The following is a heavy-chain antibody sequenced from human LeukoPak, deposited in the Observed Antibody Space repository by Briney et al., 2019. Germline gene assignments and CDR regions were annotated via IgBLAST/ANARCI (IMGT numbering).Heavy chain of an antibody. CDR3: ARGGDRYSSSWSLY. CDR2: IIPIFGTA. Sequence: EASVKVSCKASGGTFSSYAISWVRQAPGQGLEWMGGIIPIFGTANYAQKFQGRVTITADKSTSTAYMGLSSLRSEDTAVYYCARGGDRYSSSWSLYWGQGTLVTVSS. D-gene: IGHD6-13*01. J-gene: IGHJ4*02. V-gene: IGHV1-69*06. CDR1: GGTFSSYA.